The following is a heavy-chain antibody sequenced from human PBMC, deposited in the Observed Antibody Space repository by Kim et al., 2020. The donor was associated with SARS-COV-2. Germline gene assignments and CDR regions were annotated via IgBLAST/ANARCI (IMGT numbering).Heavy chain of an antibody. V-gene: IGHV3-11*01. J-gene: IGHJ4*02. D-gene: IGHD2-2*01. CDR3: ARGGAYCSSTSCYPIDY. Sequence: VKGRFTTSRDNTKNSLYRQMNSLRAEDTAVYYCARGGAYCSSTSCYPIDYWGQGTLVTVSS.